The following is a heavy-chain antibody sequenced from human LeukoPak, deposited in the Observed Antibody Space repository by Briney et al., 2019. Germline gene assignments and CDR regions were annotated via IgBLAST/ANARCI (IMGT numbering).Heavy chain of an antibody. CDR1: GYTFTGYY. CDR2: INPNSGGT. Sequence: GASVKVSCKASGYTFTGYYMHWVRQAPGQGLEWMGWINPNSGGTNYAQKFQGRVTMTRDTSISTAYMELSRLRSDDTAVYYCAREPRIAVAGIYYFDYWGQGTLVTVSS. D-gene: IGHD6-19*01. V-gene: IGHV1-2*02. J-gene: IGHJ4*02. CDR3: AREPRIAVAGIYYFDY.